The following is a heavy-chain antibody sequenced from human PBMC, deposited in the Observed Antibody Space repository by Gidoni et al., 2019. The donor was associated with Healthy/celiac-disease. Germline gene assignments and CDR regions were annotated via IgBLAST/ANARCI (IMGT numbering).Heavy chain of an antibody. CDR2: ISSSSSTI. Sequence: EVQLVESGGGLVQPGGSLRLSCAASGFTFSSYSMNWVRQAPGKGLEWVSYISSSSSTIYYADSVKGRFTISRDNAKNSLYLQMNSLRAEDTAVYYCARVGGYYDFWSGYYSNAFDIWGQGTMVTVSS. D-gene: IGHD3-3*01. CDR1: GFTFSSYS. J-gene: IGHJ3*02. V-gene: IGHV3-48*01. CDR3: ARVGGYYDFWSGYYSNAFDI.